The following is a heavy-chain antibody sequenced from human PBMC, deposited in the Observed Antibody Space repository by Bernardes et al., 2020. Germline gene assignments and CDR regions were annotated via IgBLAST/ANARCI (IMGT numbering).Heavy chain of an antibody. V-gene: IGHV4-4*01. CDR1: GGCISSNKW. Sequence: LSVRCTVSGGCISSNKWWSCVIQPPGKGLEWIGEINHSGSTNYNPSLKSRVTISVDKSKNQFSLKVNSVTAADTAVYFCARDYSGSYLIAWGQGTLVTVSS. D-gene: IGHD1-26*01. J-gene: IGHJ5*02. CDR3: ARDYSGSYLIA. CDR2: INHSGST.